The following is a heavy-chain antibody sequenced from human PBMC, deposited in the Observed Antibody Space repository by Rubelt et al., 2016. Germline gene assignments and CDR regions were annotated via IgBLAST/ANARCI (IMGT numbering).Heavy chain of an antibody. V-gene: IGHV1-2*06. CDR3: ARGGRWNPDGY. Sequence: QLVQSGAEVKKPGASVKVSCKASGYTFTGYYMHWVRQAPGQGLEWMGRINPNSGGTTLGTKFQGRVTMTRDTSISTAYMELSRLRSDDTAVYYCARGGRWNPDGYWGQGTLVTVSS. J-gene: IGHJ4*02. CDR2: INPNSGGT. D-gene: IGHD1-1*01. CDR1: GYTFTGYY.